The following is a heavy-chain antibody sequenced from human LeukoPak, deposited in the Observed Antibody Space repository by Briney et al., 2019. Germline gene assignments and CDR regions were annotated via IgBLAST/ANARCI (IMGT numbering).Heavy chain of an antibody. CDR1: GFTFSSYS. J-gene: IGHJ3*01. V-gene: IGHV3-23*01. CDR2: ISGSGDTT. D-gene: IGHD6-13*01. CDR3: AKAFREIGSSSYGSFDV. Sequence: GGSLRLSCTASGFTFSSYSMSWVRQGPGTGLEWVSAISGSGDTTFYAESVKGRFTISRDNSKNTLHLQMNSLRDDDTGVYYCAKAFREIGSSSYGSFDVWGQGTMVTVSS.